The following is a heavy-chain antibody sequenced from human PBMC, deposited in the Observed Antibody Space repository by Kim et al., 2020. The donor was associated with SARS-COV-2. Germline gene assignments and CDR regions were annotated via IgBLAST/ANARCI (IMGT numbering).Heavy chain of an antibody. Sequence: SSYIHYGDSVKGRFTISRDNAENSLYLQMNSLRAEDTAVYYCARTAGSGSYWGQGTLVTVSS. CDR2: SSYI. CDR3: ARTAGSGSY. D-gene: IGHD1-26*01. J-gene: IGHJ4*02. V-gene: IGHV3-21*01.